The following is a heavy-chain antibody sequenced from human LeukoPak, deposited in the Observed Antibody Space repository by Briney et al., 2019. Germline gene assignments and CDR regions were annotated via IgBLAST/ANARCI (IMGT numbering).Heavy chain of an antibody. CDR3: ARERRGYTTSWYNAFDI. CDR2: SNSDGSST. Sequence: GGSLRLSCAASGFTFSSYEMNWVRQAPGKGLVWVSRSNSDGSSTNYADSVKVRFTISRDNAKNSLSLQMNNLRAEDTAVYYCARERRGYTTSWYNAFDIWGQGTMVTVSP. CDR1: GFTFSSYE. V-gene: IGHV3-74*01. J-gene: IGHJ3*02. D-gene: IGHD6-13*01.